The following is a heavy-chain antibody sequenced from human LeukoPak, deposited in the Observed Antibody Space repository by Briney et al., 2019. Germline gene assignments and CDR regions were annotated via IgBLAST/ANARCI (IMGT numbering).Heavy chain of an antibody. Sequence: PSETLSLTCTVSNGSISSYHWSWVRQPPGKGLEWIGYILTSGTTNYNPSLKSRLTISVDTSKNQFTLKLSSVTAADTAVYYCARVTTIFGVVTDYWGQGTLVTVSS. CDR1: NGSISSYH. CDR2: ILTSGTT. V-gene: IGHV4-4*09. CDR3: ARVTTIFGVVTDY. J-gene: IGHJ4*02. D-gene: IGHD3-3*01.